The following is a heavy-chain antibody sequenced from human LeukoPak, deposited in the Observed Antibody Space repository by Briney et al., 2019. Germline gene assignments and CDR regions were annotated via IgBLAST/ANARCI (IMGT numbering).Heavy chain of an antibody. V-gene: IGHV3-48*03. CDR2: ISSSGSSI. D-gene: IGHD5-18*01. J-gene: IGHJ4*02. CDR3: ARDDSYGLDY. CDR1: GFILSSNE. Sequence: GRCLRLSWAASGFILSSNEMNWARQAPGKGREWVLYISSSGSSIYYADSVKGRFTISRDNAKNSLYLQMNSLRAEDTAVYYCARDDSYGLDYWGQGTLVTVSS.